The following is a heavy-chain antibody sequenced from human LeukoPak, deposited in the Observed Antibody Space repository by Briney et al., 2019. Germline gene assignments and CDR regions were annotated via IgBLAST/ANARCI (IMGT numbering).Heavy chain of an antibody. CDR3: ARGRITIFGVVIPHFDN. Sequence: PSETLSLTCTLSRGSISSYYWSWIRQSPGKGLEWIASIDNTGNTNSNPPLKSRVTMSVDTSKNQFSLRLSSLIVADTAVYYCARGRITIFGVVIPHFDNWGQGTLVTVSS. J-gene: IGHJ4*02. D-gene: IGHD3-3*01. V-gene: IGHV4-59*01. CDR1: RGSISSYY. CDR2: IDNTGNT.